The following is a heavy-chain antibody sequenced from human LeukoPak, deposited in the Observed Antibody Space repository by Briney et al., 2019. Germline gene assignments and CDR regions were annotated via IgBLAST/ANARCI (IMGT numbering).Heavy chain of an antibody. Sequence: SVKVSCKASGGTFSSYAISWVRQAPGQGLEWMGRIISIFGTANYAQKFQGRVTITTDESTSTAYMELSSLRSEDTAVYYCARSLRYCSGGSCYWLYYFDYWGQGTLVTVSS. J-gene: IGHJ4*02. CDR1: GGTFSSYA. V-gene: IGHV1-69*05. D-gene: IGHD2-15*01. CDR2: IISIFGTA. CDR3: ARSLRYCSGGSCYWLYYFDY.